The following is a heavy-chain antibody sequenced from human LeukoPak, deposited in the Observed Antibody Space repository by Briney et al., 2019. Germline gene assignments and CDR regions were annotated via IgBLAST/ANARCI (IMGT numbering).Heavy chain of an antibody. CDR1: GFTFSSYG. CDR2: ISGRGGST. J-gene: IGHJ6*03. D-gene: IGHD4-17*01. Sequence: PGGSLRLSCAASGFTFSSYGMSWVRQAPGKGLEWVSAISGRGGSTYYADSVKGRFTISRDNSKNTLYLQMNSLRAEDTAVYYCARPRSTVTTGYMDVWGKGTTVTISS. CDR3: ARPRSTVTTGYMDV. V-gene: IGHV3-23*01.